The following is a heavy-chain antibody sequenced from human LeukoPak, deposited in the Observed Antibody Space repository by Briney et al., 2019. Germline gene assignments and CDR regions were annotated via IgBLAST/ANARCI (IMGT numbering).Heavy chain of an antibody. V-gene: IGHV4-4*02. CDR2: IYHSGST. CDR3: ARVPYYYGSGSYYADY. Sequence: SETLPLTCAVSGGSISSSNWWSWVRQPPGKGLEWIGEIYHSGSTNYNPSLKSRVTISVDKSKNQFSLKLSSVTAADTAVYYCARVPYYYGSGSYYADYWGQGTLVTVSS. J-gene: IGHJ4*02. D-gene: IGHD3-10*01. CDR1: GGSISSSNW.